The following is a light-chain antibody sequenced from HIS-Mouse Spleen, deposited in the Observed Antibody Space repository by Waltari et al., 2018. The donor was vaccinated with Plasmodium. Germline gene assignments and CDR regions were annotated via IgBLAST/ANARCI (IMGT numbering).Light chain of an antibody. Sequence: EIVMTQSPATLSVSPGERATLSCRASQMVSSNLAWYQQKPGQAPRLLIYGASTRATGTPARCSGSGYGTEFTFTISSLQSEDFAVYYCQQYNNGSFTFGPGTKVAIK. J-gene: IGKJ3*01. CDR1: QMVSSN. CDR3: QQYNNGSFT. CDR2: GAS. V-gene: IGKV3-15*01.